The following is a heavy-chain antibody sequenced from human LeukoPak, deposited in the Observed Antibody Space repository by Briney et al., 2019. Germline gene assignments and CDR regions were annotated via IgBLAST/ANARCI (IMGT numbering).Heavy chain of an antibody. CDR2: INPNSGGT. D-gene: IGHD6-19*01. CDR1: GYTFTDYY. CDR3: ARRDKGIAVAVTFDY. Sequence: GASVTVSCKASGYTFTDYYIHWVRQAPGQGLEWIGSINPNSGGTDYAQKFQGRVTMTRDMSSRTAHMDLSSLRSDDTAVYYCARRDKGIAVAVTFDYWGQGTLVTVSS. V-gene: IGHV1-2*02. J-gene: IGHJ4*02.